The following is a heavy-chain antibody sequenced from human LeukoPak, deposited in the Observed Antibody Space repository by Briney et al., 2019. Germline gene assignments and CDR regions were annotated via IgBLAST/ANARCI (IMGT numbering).Heavy chain of an antibody. CDR2: LSPDRSAT. CDR1: GFTFSRHW. V-gene: IGHV3-74*01. D-gene: IGHD3-10*01. Sequence: GGSLRLSCAASGFTFSRHWMHWVRQSPGKGLMWVSHLSPDRSATNYADSVKGRFTISRDNAKNLLFLQMNGLRAEDTALYYCARGRSITLLRGVAMSDGFDIWGQGAMVAVSS. J-gene: IGHJ3*02. CDR3: ARGRSITLLRGVAMSDGFDI.